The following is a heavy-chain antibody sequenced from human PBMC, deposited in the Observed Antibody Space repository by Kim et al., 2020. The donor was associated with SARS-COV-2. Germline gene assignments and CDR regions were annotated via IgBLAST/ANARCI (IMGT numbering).Heavy chain of an antibody. CDR3: ARGTVGATTEDWFDP. V-gene: IGHV1-2*06. Sequence: ASVKVSCKASGYTFTGYYMHWVRQAPGQGLEWMGRINPNSGGTNYAQKFQGRVTMTRDTSISTAYMELSRLRSDDTAVYYCARGTVGATTEDWFDPWGQGTLVTVSS. CDR2: INPNSGGT. D-gene: IGHD1-26*01. CDR1: GYTFTGYY. J-gene: IGHJ5*02.